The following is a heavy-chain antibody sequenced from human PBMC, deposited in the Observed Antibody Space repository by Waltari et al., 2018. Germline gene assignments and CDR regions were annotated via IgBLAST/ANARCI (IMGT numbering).Heavy chain of an antibody. Sequence: AAVKKPGQSLKISCRGSGYSFTSYWIGWVRQMPGKGLEWMGIIYPGDSDTYYSPSFEGQVTMSVDKSITTAYLQWNSLKASDTAIYYCARGRRRAHFDFWGQGTLVSVSS. V-gene: IGHV5-51*01. CDR1: GYSFTSYW. J-gene: IGHJ4*02. D-gene: IGHD3-10*01. CDR3: ARGRRRAHFDF. CDR2: IYPGDSDT.